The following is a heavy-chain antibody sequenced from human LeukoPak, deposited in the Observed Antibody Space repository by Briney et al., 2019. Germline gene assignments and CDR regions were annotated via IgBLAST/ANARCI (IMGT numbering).Heavy chain of an antibody. D-gene: IGHD3-3*01. J-gene: IGHJ6*03. CDR2: IYYSGTT. V-gene: IGHV4-59*01. Sequence: SETLSLTCTISGASIDSYYWSWIRQPPGKGLEWIGYIYYSGTTNYNPSLKRRVTISVDTSKNQFSLKLSSVTAADTAVYYCARDLLYDFWSGYYREYYYYYMDVWGKGTTVTVSS. CDR3: ARDLLYDFWSGYYREYYYYYMDV. CDR1: GASIDSYY.